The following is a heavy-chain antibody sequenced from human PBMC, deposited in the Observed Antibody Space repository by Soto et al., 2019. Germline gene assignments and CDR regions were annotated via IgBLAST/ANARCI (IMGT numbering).Heavy chain of an antibody. CDR3: ARENWNYVPDYYYYGMDV. CDR2: ISSSSSYI. CDR1: VFTCSSYS. J-gene: IGHJ6*02. D-gene: IGHD1-7*01. Sequence: WWSLRLSCSASVFTCSSYSMNWFRQAPGKGLEWVSSISSSSSYIYYADSVKGRFTISRDNAKNSLYLQMNSLRAEDTAVYYCARENWNYVPDYYYYGMDVWGQGTTVTVSS. V-gene: IGHV3-21*01.